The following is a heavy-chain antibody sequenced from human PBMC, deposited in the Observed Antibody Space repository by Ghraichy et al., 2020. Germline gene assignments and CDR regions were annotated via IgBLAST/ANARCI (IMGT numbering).Heavy chain of an antibody. CDR2: ISGSSDST. CDR3: AKGSSSGRPYYFDY. J-gene: IGHJ4*02. CDR1: GFTFSSYV. D-gene: IGHD6-19*01. Sequence: GGSLRLSCAASGFTFSSYVMSWVRQAPGKGLEWVSAISGSSDSTYYADSVKGRFTISRDNSKTTLYLQMNSLRAEDTAVDYCAKGSSSGRPYYFDYWGQETLVTFSS. V-gene: IGHV3-23*01.